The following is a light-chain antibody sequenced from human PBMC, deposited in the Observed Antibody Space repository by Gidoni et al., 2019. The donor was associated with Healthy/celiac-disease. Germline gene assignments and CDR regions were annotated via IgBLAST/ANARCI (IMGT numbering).Light chain of an antibody. J-gene: IGLJ1*01. CDR3: NSRDSSGNHLYV. Sequence: SSELTQDPAVSVAWGQTGRSTCQGDSLRSYYASWYQHKPGQAPVLVIYGKHNRPSGIPDRFSGSSSGNTASFTLPGAQAEDEADYYCNSRDSSGNHLYVFGTGTKVTVL. CDR2: GKH. V-gene: IGLV3-19*01. CDR1: SLRSYY.